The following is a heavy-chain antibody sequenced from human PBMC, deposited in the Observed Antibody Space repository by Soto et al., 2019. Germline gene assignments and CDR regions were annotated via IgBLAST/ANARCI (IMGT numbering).Heavy chain of an antibody. D-gene: IGHD6-19*01. V-gene: IGHV3-23*01. J-gene: IGHJ4*02. Sequence: TGGSLRLSCAASGFAFSSYSMSWVRQTPGKGLEWVSAISGSGGSTYYADSVKGRFTIPRDNSKNTLYLQMNSLRAEDTAVYYCAKALPDSSGWDYYFDYWGQGTLVTVSS. CDR1: GFAFSSYS. CDR3: AKALPDSSGWDYYFDY. CDR2: ISGSGGST.